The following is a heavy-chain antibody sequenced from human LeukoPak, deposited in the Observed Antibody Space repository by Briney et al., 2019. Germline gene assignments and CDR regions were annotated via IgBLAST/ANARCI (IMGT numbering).Heavy chain of an antibody. Sequence: ASVKVSCKASGYTFTTYYMHWVRQAPGQGLEWMGCINPDSGGTNYAQKFQGRVTVTRDTSISTAYMELSRLGSDDTAVYYCARARIGSSGPPRYYYYYMDVWGKGTTVTVSS. CDR3: ARARIGSSGPPRYYYYYMDV. V-gene: IGHV1-2*02. CDR2: INPDSGGT. J-gene: IGHJ6*03. CDR1: GYTFTTYY. D-gene: IGHD3-22*01.